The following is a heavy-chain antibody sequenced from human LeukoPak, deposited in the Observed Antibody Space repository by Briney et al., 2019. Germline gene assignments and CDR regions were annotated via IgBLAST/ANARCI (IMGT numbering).Heavy chain of an antibody. V-gene: IGHV3-33*01. Sequence: PGGSLRLSCAASGFTFSSYGMHWVRQAPGKGLEWVAVIWYDGSNKYYADSVKGRSTISRDNSKNTLYLQMNSLRAEDTAVYYCARDQMHIVVVTAIDYWGQGTLVTVSS. CDR2: IWYDGSNK. D-gene: IGHD2-21*02. CDR3: ARDQMHIVVVTAIDY. CDR1: GFTFSSYG. J-gene: IGHJ4*02.